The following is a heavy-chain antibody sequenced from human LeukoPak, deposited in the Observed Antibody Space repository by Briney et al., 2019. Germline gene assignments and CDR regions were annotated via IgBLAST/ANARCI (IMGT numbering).Heavy chain of an antibody. CDR1: GGCTSRNY. J-gene: IGHJ2*01. CDR2: IYYSGST. Sequence: SETLSLTCTVSGGCTSRNYWSWIRQPPGKGLEWIGYIYYSGSTNYNPSLNSRVSISVDTSKNQLSLRLSSVAAEYTDMYYCARELGLNGEWYFDLWGRGALVTVSS. V-gene: IGHV4-59*01. CDR3: ARELGLNGEWYFDL. D-gene: IGHD3-16*01.